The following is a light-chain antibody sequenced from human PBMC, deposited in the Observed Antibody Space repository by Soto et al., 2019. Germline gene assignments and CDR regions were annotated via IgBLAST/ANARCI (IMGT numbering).Light chain of an antibody. CDR1: SSDVGAYNY. V-gene: IGLV2-8*01. Sequence: SALTQPPSASGSPGQSVTISCTGTSSDVGAYNYISWYQQHPGKAPKLMIYEVSKRPSGVPVRFSGSKSGNTASLTVSGLQAEDEADYYCSSYAGSSHYVFGTGTKVTVL. J-gene: IGLJ1*01. CDR2: EVS. CDR3: SSYAGSSHYV.